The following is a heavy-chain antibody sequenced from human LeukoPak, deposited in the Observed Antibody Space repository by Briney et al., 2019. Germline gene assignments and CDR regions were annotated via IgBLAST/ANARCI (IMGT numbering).Heavy chain of an antibody. D-gene: IGHD3-3*01. V-gene: IGHV4-59*01. Sequence: SETLSLTCTVSGGSISRYYWSWIRQPPGKGLEWIGYIYYSGSTNYNPSLKSRVTISLDTSKNQFSLKLSSVTAADTAVYYCARVVRFLERSYWFDPWGQGTLVTVSS. J-gene: IGHJ5*02. CDR2: IYYSGST. CDR1: GGSISRYY. CDR3: ARVVRFLERSYWFDP.